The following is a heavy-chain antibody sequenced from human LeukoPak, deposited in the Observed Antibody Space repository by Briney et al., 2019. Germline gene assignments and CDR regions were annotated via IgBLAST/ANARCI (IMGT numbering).Heavy chain of an antibody. V-gene: IGHV4-4*07. CDR3: AKHSGSYFYADFDY. CDR1: GGSISSYY. CDR2: IYTSGST. D-gene: IGHD1-26*01. J-gene: IGHJ4*02. Sequence: SETLSLTCTVSGGSISSYYWSWIRQPAGKGLEWIGRIYTSGSTNYNPSLKSRVTMSVDTSKNQFSLKLSSVAAEDTAVYYCAKHSGSYFYADFDYWGQGTLVAVSS.